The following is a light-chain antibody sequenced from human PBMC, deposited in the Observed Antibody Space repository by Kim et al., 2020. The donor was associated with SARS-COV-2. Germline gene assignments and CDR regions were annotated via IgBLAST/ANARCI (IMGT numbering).Light chain of an antibody. V-gene: IGKV3-15*01. J-gene: IGKJ2*01. Sequence: EIVMTQSPAPLSLSPGERATLSCRASQSVTTNLAWFQQKPGQAPRVLIFGTSTRATGIPARFSGSGSGTEFTLTISSLQSEDFAIYYCQQYNDWPPFTFGQGTKLEI. CDR1: QSVTTN. CDR2: GTS. CDR3: QQYNDWPPFT.